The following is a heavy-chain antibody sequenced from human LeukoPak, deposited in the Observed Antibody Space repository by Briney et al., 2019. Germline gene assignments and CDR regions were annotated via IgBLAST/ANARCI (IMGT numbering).Heavy chain of an antibody. J-gene: IGHJ4*02. D-gene: IGHD3-3*01. Sequence: SETLSLTCAVSGGSISSYCWSWIRQPAGKGLEWIGRIYTSGSTNYNPSLKSRVTMSVDTSKNQFSLKLSSVTAADTAVYYCARSEGYDFWSGHRDWGQGTLVTVSS. CDR2: IYTSGST. V-gene: IGHV4-4*07. CDR3: ARSEGYDFWSGHRD. CDR1: GGSISSYC.